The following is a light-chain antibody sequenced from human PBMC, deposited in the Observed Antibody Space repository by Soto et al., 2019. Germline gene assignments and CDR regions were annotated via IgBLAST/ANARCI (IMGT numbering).Light chain of an antibody. V-gene: IGLV2-14*01. CDR1: SSDVGGYNY. J-gene: IGLJ1*01. CDR3: TSYTYTISLYV. CDR2: DVS. Sequence: QSALTQPASVSGSPGQSITISCTGTSSDVGGYNYVSWYQQHPGKAPKLMIYDVSNRPSGVSNRFSGSKSGNTASLTISGLQAEYGFDYYATSYTYTISLYV.